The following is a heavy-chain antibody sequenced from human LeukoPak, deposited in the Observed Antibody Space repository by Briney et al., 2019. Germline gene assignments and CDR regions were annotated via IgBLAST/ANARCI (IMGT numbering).Heavy chain of an antibody. CDR2: IYHSGST. CDR1: GYSISSGYY. J-gene: IGHJ5*02. Sequence: SETLSLTCTVSGYSISSGYYWGWIRQSPGKGLEWIGSIYHSGSTYYNPSLRSRVNISVDTYKNQFSLNVNSVTAADTAVYYCARGYIEVVLTTTYSFFDPWGQGILVTVSS. D-gene: IGHD2-15*01. V-gene: IGHV4-38-2*02. CDR3: ARGYIEVVLTTTYSFFDP.